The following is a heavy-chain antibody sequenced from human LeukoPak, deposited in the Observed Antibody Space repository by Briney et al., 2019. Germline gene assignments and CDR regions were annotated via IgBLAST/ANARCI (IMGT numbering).Heavy chain of an antibody. V-gene: IGHV4-59*08. CDR1: GGSISSYY. Sequence: SETLSLTCTVSGGSISSYYWSWIRQPPGKGLEWIGYIYYSGSTNYNPSLKSRVTISVDTSKNQFSLKVTSVTAADTAVYYCAGHTYARPFDFWGQGTLVTVSS. CDR3: AGHTYARPFDF. D-gene: IGHD6-6*01. J-gene: IGHJ4*02. CDR2: IYYSGST.